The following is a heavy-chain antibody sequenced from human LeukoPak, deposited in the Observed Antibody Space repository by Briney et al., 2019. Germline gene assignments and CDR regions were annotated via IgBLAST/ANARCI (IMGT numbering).Heavy chain of an antibody. D-gene: IGHD2-21*01. V-gene: IGHV3-30*02. CDR2: IWYGGSNK. CDR1: GFTFSSYG. Sequence: GGSLRLSCAASGFTFSSYGMHWVRQAPGKGLEWVAVIWYGGSNKYYADSVKGRFTISRDNSKNTLYLQMNSLRAEDTAVYYCAKDLASLAYCGGDCSRGAFDIWGQGTMVTVSS. J-gene: IGHJ3*02. CDR3: AKDLASLAYCGGDCSRGAFDI.